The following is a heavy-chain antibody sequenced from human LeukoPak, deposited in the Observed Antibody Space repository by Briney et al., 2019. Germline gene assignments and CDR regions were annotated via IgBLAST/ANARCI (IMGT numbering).Heavy chain of an antibody. J-gene: IGHJ5*02. V-gene: IGHV4-39*01. D-gene: IGHD3-22*01. CDR2: IYYSVST. CDR3: ARPIPLYDSSGYNWFDP. Sequence: SETLSLTCTVSGGSISSSSYYWGWHGQRPGRGREWVGSIYYSVSTYYNPSLKTRVTISVDTSKNQFSLKLSSVTAADTAVYYCARPIPLYDSSGYNWFDPWGQGTLVTVSS. CDR1: GGSISSSSYY.